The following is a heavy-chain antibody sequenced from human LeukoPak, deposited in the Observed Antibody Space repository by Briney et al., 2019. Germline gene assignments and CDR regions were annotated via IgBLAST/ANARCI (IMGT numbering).Heavy chain of an antibody. J-gene: IGHJ4*02. D-gene: IGHD3-10*01. Sequence: SETLSLTCNVSGGSISSYFWTWIRQPAGKGLEWIGRIHASGTTNYNSSLKSRVSTSVDTSKNQFSLKLTSVTAADTAVYFCARDGADVYGRAFDYWGQGTLVSVSS. CDR2: IHASGTT. CDR1: GGSISSYF. V-gene: IGHV4-4*07. CDR3: ARDGADVYGRAFDY.